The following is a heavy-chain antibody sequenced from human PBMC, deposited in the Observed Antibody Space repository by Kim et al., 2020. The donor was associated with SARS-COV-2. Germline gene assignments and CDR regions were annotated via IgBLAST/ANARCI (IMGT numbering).Heavy chain of an antibody. CDR1: GGSISSYY. D-gene: IGHD1-26*01. V-gene: IGHV4-59*01. Sequence: SETLSLTCTVSGGSISSYYWSWIRQPPGKGLEWIGYIYYSGSTNYNPSLKSRVTISVDTSKNQFSLKLSSVTAADTAVYYCARGRLYSYSGSYPLHLFDYWGQGTLVTVSS. CDR3: ARGRLYSYSGSYPLHLFDY. J-gene: IGHJ4*02. CDR2: IYYSGST.